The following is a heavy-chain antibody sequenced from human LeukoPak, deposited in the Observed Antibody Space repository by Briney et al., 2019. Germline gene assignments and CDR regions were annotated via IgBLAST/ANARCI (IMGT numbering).Heavy chain of an antibody. CDR3: AKGGLWFGELLSSPRFDY. Sequence: GRSLRLSCAGSGFTFSSYGMHWVRQAPGKGLEWVSVISYDGSNKYYADSVKGRFTISRDNSKNTLYLQMNSLRAEDTAVYYCAKGGLWFGELLSSPRFDYWGQGTLVTVSS. CDR2: ISYDGSNK. CDR1: GFTFSSYG. J-gene: IGHJ4*02. V-gene: IGHV3-30*18. D-gene: IGHD3-10*01.